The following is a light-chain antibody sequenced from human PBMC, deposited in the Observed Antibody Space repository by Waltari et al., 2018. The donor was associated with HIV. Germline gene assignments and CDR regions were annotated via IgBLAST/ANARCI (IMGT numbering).Light chain of an antibody. Sequence: QSALTQPRSVSGSPGQSVTISCTGTSGDLGNYNFFSWYQHHPGPAPKLVNYDVSKRPSGVPDRFSGSKSANTASLTISGLRAEDEADYYCCAYAGGWVFGGGTEVTVL. CDR2: DVS. J-gene: IGLJ3*02. V-gene: IGLV2-11*01. CDR3: CAYAGGWV. CDR1: SGDLGNYNF.